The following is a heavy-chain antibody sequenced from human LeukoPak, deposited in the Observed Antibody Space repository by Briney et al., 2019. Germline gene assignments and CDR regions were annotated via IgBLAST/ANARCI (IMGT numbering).Heavy chain of an antibody. J-gene: IGHJ4*02. CDR3: ARDGGITGTTYFDY. D-gene: IGHD1-7*01. V-gene: IGHV3-21*01. CDR2: ISSSSSYI. CDR1: GFTFSSYS. Sequence: GGSLRLSCAASGFTFSSYSMNWVRQAPGKGLEWVSSISSSSSYIYYADSVKGRFTISRDNAKNSLYLQMNSLRAEDTAVYYCARDGGITGTTYFDYWGQGTLVTVSS.